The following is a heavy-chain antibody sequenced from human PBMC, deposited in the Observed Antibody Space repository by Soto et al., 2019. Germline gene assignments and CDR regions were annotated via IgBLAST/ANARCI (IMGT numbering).Heavy chain of an antibody. CDR2: IYYSGST. CDR3: ARIMGVINWFDP. Sequence: LSLTCTVSGGSISSSSYYWGWIRQPPGKGLEWIGSIYYSGSTYYNPSLKSRVTISVDTSKNQFSLKLSSVTAADTAVYYCARIMGVINWFDPWGQGTLVTVSS. J-gene: IGHJ5*02. D-gene: IGHD3-16*01. V-gene: IGHV4-39*01. CDR1: GGSISSSSYY.